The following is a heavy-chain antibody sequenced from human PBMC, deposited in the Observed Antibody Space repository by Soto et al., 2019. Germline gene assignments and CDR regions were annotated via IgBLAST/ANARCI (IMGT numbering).Heavy chain of an antibody. CDR1: GGSFSGYY. CDR2: INHSGST. CDR3: ARGRYGDYGGFDY. V-gene: IGHV4-34*01. J-gene: IGHJ4*02. D-gene: IGHD4-17*01. Sequence: QVQLQQWGAGLLKPSETLSLTCAVYGGSFSGYYWSWIRQPPGKGLEWIGEINHSGSTNYNPSLKSRVTISVDTSKNQFSLKLSSVTAADTAVYHCARGRYGDYGGFDYWGQGTLVTVSS.